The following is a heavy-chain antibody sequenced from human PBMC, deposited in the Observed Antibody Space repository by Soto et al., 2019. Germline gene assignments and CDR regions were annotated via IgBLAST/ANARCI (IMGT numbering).Heavy chain of an antibody. V-gene: IGHV4-61*01. J-gene: IGHJ6*02. D-gene: IGHD4-17*01. CDR1: GGSVSGGSYY. CDR3: TRYVDFGEEDV. Sequence: QVQLQESGPGRVKSSETLSLTCTVSGGSVSGGSYYWNWIRQPPGKGLARIGYIYFSGSTNYKPSLKSRVTMSIDTSENQFSRKLSSVTAADTAVDFWTRYVDFGEEDVWGQGTTVTGSS. CDR2: IYFSGST.